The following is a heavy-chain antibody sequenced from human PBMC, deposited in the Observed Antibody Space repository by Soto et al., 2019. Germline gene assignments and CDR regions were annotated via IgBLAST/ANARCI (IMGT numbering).Heavy chain of an antibody. CDR3: ARGHSPPGEDCSGGSCFLRTTLLDY. CDR2: INHSGST. CDR1: GGSFSGYY. Sequence: SETLSLTCAVYGGSFSGYYWSWIRQPPGKGLEWIGEINHSGSTNYNPSLKSRVTISVDTSKNQFSLKLSSVTAADTAVYYCARGHSPPGEDCSGGSCFLRTTLLDYWGQGTLVTVSS. V-gene: IGHV4-34*01. D-gene: IGHD2-15*01. J-gene: IGHJ4*02.